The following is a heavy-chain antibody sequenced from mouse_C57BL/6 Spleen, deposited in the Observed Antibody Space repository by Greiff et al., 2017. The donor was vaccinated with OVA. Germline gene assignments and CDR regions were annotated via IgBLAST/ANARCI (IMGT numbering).Heavy chain of an antibody. CDR1: GYTFTDYE. CDR2: IDPETGGT. D-gene: IGHD4-1*01. J-gene: IGHJ2*01. V-gene: IGHV1-15*01. Sequence: VQVVESGAELVRPGASVTLSCKASGYTFTDYEMHWVKQTPVHGLEWIGAIDPETGGTAYNQKFKGKAILTADKSASTAYMELRSLTSEDSAVYYCTRRGWDGYWGQGTTLTVSS. CDR3: TRRGWDGY.